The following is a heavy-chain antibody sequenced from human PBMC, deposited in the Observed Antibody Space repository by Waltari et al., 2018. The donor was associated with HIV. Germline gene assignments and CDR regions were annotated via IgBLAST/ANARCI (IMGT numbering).Heavy chain of an antibody. V-gene: IGHV3-23*01. D-gene: IGHD3-10*02. CDR2: ISGSGGNT. J-gene: IGHJ4*02. CDR3: ATTVRGGSAYFDY. CDR1: GFTFTNYA. Sequence: EVQLLESGGNLVQPGGSLRLSCAASGFTFTNYAMTWVRQAPGKGLEWVSSISGSGGNTYYADSVKGRFTISRDNSKDTLSLQMNSLRVDDTAVYYCATTVRGGSAYFDYWGQGTLVTVSS.